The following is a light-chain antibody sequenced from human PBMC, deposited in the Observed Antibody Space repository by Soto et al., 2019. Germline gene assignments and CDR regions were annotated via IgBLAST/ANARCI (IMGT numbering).Light chain of an antibody. J-gene: IGLJ1*01. CDR3: CSYASTGTYV. CDR2: EGT. CDR1: SSDVGNYNL. Sequence: QSALTQPASVSGSPGQSIAISCTGTSSDVGNYNLVSWYQQHSGKAPKLMIYEGTKRPSGVSDRFSGSKSGNTASLTISGLQVEDEADYYCCSYASTGTYVFGTGTKVTVL. V-gene: IGLV2-23*01.